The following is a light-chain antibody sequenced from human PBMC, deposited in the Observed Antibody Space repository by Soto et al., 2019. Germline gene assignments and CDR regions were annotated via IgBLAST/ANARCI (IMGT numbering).Light chain of an antibody. J-gene: IGLJ1*01. CDR3: CSYARSTTYV. Sequence: QSALTQPASVFWSPGQSITLSFTGTNNYVGNYNLVSWYQQHPGKAPKLMIYEGSKRPSGVSNRFSGSKSGNTASLTISGLQAEDEADYYCCSYARSTTYVFGTGTKVTVL. V-gene: IGLV2-23*01. CDR2: EGS. CDR1: NNYVGNYNL.